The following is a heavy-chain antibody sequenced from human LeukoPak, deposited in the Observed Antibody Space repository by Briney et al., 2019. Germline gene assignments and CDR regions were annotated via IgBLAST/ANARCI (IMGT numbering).Heavy chain of an antibody. Sequence: GGSLRLSCAASGFTFRSYEMSWVRQAPGKGRGWVSYISSSGSTIYYADSVKGRFTISRDNAKNSLYLQMNSLRTEDTAVYYCARLRGALETHFDYWGQGTLVTVSS. CDR2: ISSSGSTI. J-gene: IGHJ4*02. D-gene: IGHD4-23*01. V-gene: IGHV3-48*03. CDR1: GFTFRSYE. CDR3: ARLRGALETHFDY.